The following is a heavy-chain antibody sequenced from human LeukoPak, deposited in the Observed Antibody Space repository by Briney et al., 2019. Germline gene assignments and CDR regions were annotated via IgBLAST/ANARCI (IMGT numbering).Heavy chain of an antibody. CDR3: ARRDNSGWNYFDY. CDR2: IYYSGST. Sequence: SETLSLTCTVSGGSIRFYYWSWIRQPPGKGLEWIGYIYYSGSTSYNPSLKSRVTISVDTSNNQFSLKLSSVTAADTAVYYCARRDNSGWNYFDYWGQGTLVTVSS. J-gene: IGHJ4*02. V-gene: IGHV4-59*08. D-gene: IGHD6-19*01. CDR1: GGSIRFYY.